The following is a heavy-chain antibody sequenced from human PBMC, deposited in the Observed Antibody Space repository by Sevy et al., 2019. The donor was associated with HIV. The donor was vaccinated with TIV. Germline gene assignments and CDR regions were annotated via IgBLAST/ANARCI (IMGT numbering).Heavy chain of an antibody. J-gene: IGHJ3*02. Sequence: ASVKVSFKASGYTFTGYYMHWVRQAPGQGLEWMGWINPNSGGTNYAQTFQGRVTMTRDTSISTAYMELSRLRSDDTAVYYCAREKTYYYDSSGYSSVAFDIWGQGTMVTVSS. D-gene: IGHD3-22*01. CDR2: INPNSGGT. CDR3: AREKTYYYDSSGYSSVAFDI. V-gene: IGHV1-2*02. CDR1: GYTFTGYY.